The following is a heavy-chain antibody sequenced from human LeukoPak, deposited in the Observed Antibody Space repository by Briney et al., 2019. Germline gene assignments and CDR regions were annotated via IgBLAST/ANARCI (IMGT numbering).Heavy chain of an antibody. CDR3: ARVNGWFGELTPSGEDYYYYMDV. CDR2: IYTSGST. Sequence: SQTLSLTCTVSGGSISSGSYYWSWIRQPAGKGLEWIGRIYTSGSTNYNPSLKSRVTILVDRSKNQFSLKLSSVTAADTAVYYCARVNGWFGELTPSGEDYYYYMDVWGKGTTVTVSS. J-gene: IGHJ6*03. CDR1: GGSISSGSYY. V-gene: IGHV4-61*02. D-gene: IGHD3-10*01.